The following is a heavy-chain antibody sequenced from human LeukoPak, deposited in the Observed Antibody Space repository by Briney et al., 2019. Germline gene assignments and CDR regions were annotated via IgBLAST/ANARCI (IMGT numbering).Heavy chain of an antibody. V-gene: IGHV3-30*02. CDR1: GFTFSSYG. D-gene: IGHD3-22*01. CDR2: IRYE. Sequence: PGGSLRLSCAASGFTFSSYGIHWVRQAPGKGLEWVAFIRYEYYADSVKGRFTISRDNSRNTVSLQMNTLRAEGTAVYYCARGNSYDSSGYPEYFQNWGQGTLVTVSS. CDR3: ARGNSYDSSGYPEYFQN. J-gene: IGHJ1*01.